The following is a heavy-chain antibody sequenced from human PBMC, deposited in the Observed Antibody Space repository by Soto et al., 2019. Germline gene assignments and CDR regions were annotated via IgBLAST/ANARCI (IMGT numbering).Heavy chain of an antibody. CDR1: GGSISSYY. J-gene: IGHJ6*03. CDR2: IYYSGST. Sequence: SETLSLTCTVSGGSISSYYWSWIRQPPGKGLEWIGYIYYSGSTNYNPSLKSRVTISVDTSKNQFSLKLSSVTAADTAVYYCAREGRMVVAAKPGYYYYYMDVWGKGTTVTVSS. D-gene: IGHD2-15*01. CDR3: AREGRMVVAAKPGYYYYYMDV. V-gene: IGHV4-59*01.